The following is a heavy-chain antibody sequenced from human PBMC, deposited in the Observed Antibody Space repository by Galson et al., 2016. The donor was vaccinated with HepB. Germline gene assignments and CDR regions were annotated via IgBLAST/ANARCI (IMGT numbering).Heavy chain of an antibody. CDR3: ARDGDVLYDY. J-gene: IGHJ4*02. CDR1: GYTFSNYV. CDR2: IDAGNGKT. Sequence: SVKVSCKASGYTFSNYVMHWVRQAPGQGLEWIGRIDAGNGKTKYSQKFQDRVTVTRDTSASTVYMALSSLTSEDTAMYYCARDGDVLYDYWGQGTLVTVSS. D-gene: IGHD2-21*01. V-gene: IGHV1-3*01.